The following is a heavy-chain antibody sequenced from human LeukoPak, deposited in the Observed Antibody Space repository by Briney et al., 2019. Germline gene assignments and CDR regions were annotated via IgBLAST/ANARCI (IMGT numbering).Heavy chain of an antibody. V-gene: IGHV3-7*01. D-gene: IGHD4-17*01. CDR2: INHNGNVN. J-gene: IGHJ4*02. CDR3: ARLYTVTTVFDY. CDR1: GFTFSSYW. Sequence: GGSLRLSCAASGFTFSSYWMNWARQAPGKGLEWVASINHNGNVNYYVDSVKGRFTISRDNAKNTLYLQMNSLRAEDTAVYYCARLYTVTTVFDYWGQGTLVTVSS.